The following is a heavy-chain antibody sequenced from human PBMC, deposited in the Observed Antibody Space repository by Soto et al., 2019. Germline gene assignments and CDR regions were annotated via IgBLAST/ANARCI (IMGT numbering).Heavy chain of an antibody. V-gene: IGHV4-34*01. CDR1: SGSFSGYY. Sequence: SEALSLTCSIYSGSFSGYYWSWIRQPPGKGLEWIGEISQSGNTNYSPSLKSRVSISIDTSKKQFSLNLASVSAADTAVYYCARAPKVSGSSQTRPDFWGQGTLLSVPS. J-gene: IGHJ4*02. CDR3: ARAPKVSGSSQTRPDF. CDR2: ISQSGNT. D-gene: IGHD6-6*01.